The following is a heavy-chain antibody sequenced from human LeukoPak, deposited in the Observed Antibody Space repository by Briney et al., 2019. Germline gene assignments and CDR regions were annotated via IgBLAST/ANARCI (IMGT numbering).Heavy chain of an antibody. Sequence: GGSLRLSCAASGFTFSSFGMHWVRQAPGKGLEWVAIISYDGNTKYYADSVKGRFTISRDNSKNTLYLQMSSLRAEDTAMYYCVKDLYKGDSASWYFFHYWGQGTLVTVS. CDR3: VKDLYKGDSASWYFFHY. CDR2: ISYDGNTK. D-gene: IGHD6-13*01. V-gene: IGHV3-30*18. CDR1: GFTFSSFG. J-gene: IGHJ4*02.